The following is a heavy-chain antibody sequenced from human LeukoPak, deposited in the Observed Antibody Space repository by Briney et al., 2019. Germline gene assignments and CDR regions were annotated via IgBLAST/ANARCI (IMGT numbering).Heavy chain of an antibody. Sequence: GGSLRLSCTASGFTFGDYAMNWVRQAPGKGLEWVGIIRSKAYGGTTEYAASVRGRFTISRDDSKSIAYLQMNSLKTEDTAVYYCTRVGLPAPMPFDYWGQGTLVTVSS. CDR1: GFTFGDYA. V-gene: IGHV3-49*04. J-gene: IGHJ4*02. CDR3: TRVGLPAPMPFDY. CDR2: IRSKAYGGTT. D-gene: IGHD2-2*01.